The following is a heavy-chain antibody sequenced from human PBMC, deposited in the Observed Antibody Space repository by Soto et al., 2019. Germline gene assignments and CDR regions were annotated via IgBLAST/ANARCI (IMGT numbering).Heavy chain of an antibody. V-gene: IGHV1-69*06. J-gene: IGHJ6*02. CDR1: GGTVLSYA. CDR2: IIPIFGTA. Sequence: SVEVSCQASGGTVLSYAIRLLRQAPVQVLEWMGGIIPIFGTADYAQKFQGRVTITADKSTSTAYTELSSLRSEDTAVYYCASSRGYYYYYYGMDVWGQGTTVTVSS. D-gene: IGHD1-26*01. CDR3: ASSRGYYYYYYGMDV.